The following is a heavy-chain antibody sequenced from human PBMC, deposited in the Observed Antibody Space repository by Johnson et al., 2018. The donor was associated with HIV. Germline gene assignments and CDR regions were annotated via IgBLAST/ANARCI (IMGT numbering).Heavy chain of an antibody. CDR2: ISYDGSNK. V-gene: IGHV3-30-3*01. CDR1: GFTFSSYA. Sequence: QVQLVESGGGVVQPGRSLRLSCAASGFTFSSYAMHWVRQAPGKGPEWAAVISYDGSNKYYADSVKGRLTISRDNSKNTLYLQMNSLRAEDTCVYYCASRKDIVLVVYAEIADAFDIWGQGTMVTVSS. CDR3: ASRKDIVLVVYAEIADAFDI. J-gene: IGHJ3*02. D-gene: IGHD2-8*02.